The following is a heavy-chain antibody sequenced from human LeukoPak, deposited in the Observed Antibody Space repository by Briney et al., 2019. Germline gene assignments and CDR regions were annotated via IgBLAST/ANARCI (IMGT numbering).Heavy chain of an antibody. CDR2: ISHDGRTK. J-gene: IGHJ4*02. D-gene: IGHD5-24*01. V-gene: IGHV3-30*04. Sequence: PRGSLRLSCVVSGFNFDNFAMHWVRQPLGKGLEWVAVISHDGRTKYYADSMKGRITISRDNSKNTLFLQMNNLRSEDTAVYFCARPSPPGDGYNPPDHWGQGTLVTVSS. CDR1: GFNFDNFA. CDR3: ARPSPPGDGYNPPDH.